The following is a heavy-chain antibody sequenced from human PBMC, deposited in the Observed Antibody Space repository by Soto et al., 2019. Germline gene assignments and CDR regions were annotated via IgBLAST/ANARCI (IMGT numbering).Heavy chain of an antibody. CDR3: ARIEIPRTFDYVWGSYPFDL. D-gene: IGHD3-16*02. CDR2: IFSNDEK. J-gene: IGHJ3*01. Sequence: KESGPVLVKPTETLTLTCTVSGFSLSNARMGVSWIRQPPGKALEWLAHIFSNDEKSYSTSLKSRLTISKDTSKSQVVLTMTNIDPVDTATYYCARIEIPRTFDYVWGSYPFDLWGQGTMVTVSS. V-gene: IGHV2-26*01. CDR1: GFSLSNARMG.